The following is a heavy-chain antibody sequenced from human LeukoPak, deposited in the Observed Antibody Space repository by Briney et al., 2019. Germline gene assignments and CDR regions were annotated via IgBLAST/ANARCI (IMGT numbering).Heavy chain of an antibody. CDR1: GYTFTIYA. CDR2: INAGNGNT. Sequence: ASVKVSCKASGYTFTIYAMHWVRQAPGQRLEWMGWINAGNGNTKYSQKFQGRVTITRDTSASTAYMELSSLRSEDTAVYYCARHRIKDIVVVPALGYWGQGTLVTVSS. J-gene: IGHJ4*02. CDR3: ARHRIKDIVVVPALGY. V-gene: IGHV1-3*01. D-gene: IGHD2-2*01.